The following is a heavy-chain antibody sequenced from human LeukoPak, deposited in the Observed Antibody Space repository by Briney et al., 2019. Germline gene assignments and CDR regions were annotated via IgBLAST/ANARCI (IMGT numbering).Heavy chain of an antibody. CDR2: IYYTGRT. Sequence: SETLSLTCIVSGGSISSRSYYWGWIRQPPGKGLEWIGSIYYTGRTYYNPSLKSRVTISVDTSKNQFSLKLNSVTAADTAVYFCARDPDSTGYYFDPYFDQWGQGTLVTVSS. V-gene: IGHV4-39*07. D-gene: IGHD3-9*01. CDR3: ARDPDSTGYYFDPYFDQ. J-gene: IGHJ4*02. CDR1: GGSISSRSYY.